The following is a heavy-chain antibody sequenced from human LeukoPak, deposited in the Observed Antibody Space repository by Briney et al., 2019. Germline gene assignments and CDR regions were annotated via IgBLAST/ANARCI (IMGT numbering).Heavy chain of an antibody. CDR2: IKRDGSEK. V-gene: IGHV3-7*04. CDR1: GFTFSSYW. Sequence: GGSLRLSRTASGFTFSSYWMNWVRQAPGKGLEWVANIKRDGSEKYYVDSVKGRFTISRDNAKKSLYLQMNSLRAEDTAVYYCARETEMANLDYWGQGTLVTVSS. J-gene: IGHJ4*02. CDR3: ARETEMANLDY. D-gene: IGHD5-24*01.